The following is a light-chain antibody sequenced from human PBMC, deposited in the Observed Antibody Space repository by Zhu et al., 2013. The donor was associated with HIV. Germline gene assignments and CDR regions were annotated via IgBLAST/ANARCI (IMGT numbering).Light chain of an antibody. CDR2: GAS. V-gene: IGKV3-20*01. Sequence: EIVLTQSPGTLSLSPGERATLSCRASQSVSSSYLAWYQQKPGLAPRLLIFGASTRATGIPDKFSGSESGTDFTLTITNLQPEDFATYYCQQFNALPLSFGGGTKVEI. J-gene: IGKJ4*01. CDR3: QQFNALPLS. CDR1: QSVSSSY.